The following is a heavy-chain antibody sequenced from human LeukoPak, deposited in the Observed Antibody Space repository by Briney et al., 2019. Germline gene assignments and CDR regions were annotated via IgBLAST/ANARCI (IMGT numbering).Heavy chain of an antibody. V-gene: IGHV1-18*01. D-gene: IGHD3-16*01. CDR1: GDMFSTYG. J-gene: IGHJ4*02. CDR2: ISAYNDNT. Sequence: ASVKVSCKASGDMFSTYGISWGRQAPGQRLEWMGWISAYNDNTNFAQKFQGRVTMTTDTSTSTVYMELRSLRSDDTAVYYCARNPLWGATVGYYFDYWGQGTLVTVSS. CDR3: ARNPLWGATVGYYFDY.